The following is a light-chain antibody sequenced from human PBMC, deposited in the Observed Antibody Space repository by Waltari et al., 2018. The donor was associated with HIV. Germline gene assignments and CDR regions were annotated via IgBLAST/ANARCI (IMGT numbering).Light chain of an antibody. CDR2: EVS. CDR1: SSDVGGYNS. Sequence: QSALTQPASVSGSPGQSITIPCTGTSSDVGGYNSVSWYQQHPGKAPKTMIYEVSNRPSGVSNRFSGSKSGNTASLTISGLQAEDEADYYCSSYTSSTTVVFGGGTNLTVL. V-gene: IGLV2-14*01. CDR3: SSYTSSTTVV. J-gene: IGLJ2*01.